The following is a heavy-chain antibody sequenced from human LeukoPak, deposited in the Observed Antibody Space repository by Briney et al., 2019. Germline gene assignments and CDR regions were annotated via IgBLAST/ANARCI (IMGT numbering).Heavy chain of an antibody. Sequence: XRXPXGKGXXXXXRIYTIGITNYNPSLKSRVTMSVDTSNNQFSLKLSSVTAADTAVYYCARVLYDSSGYDYLDYWGQGTLVTVSS. V-gene: IGHV4-4*07. D-gene: IGHD3-22*01. CDR3: ARVLYDSSGYDYLDY. CDR2: IYTIGIT. J-gene: IGHJ4*02.